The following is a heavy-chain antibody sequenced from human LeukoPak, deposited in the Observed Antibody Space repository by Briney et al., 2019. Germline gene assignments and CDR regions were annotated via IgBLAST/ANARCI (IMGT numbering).Heavy chain of an antibody. D-gene: IGHD6-13*01. CDR3: ARGPSSNWSGLDF. J-gene: IGHJ4*02. Sequence: GGSLRLSCAASGFSFSGHWVHWARQLPGKGLVWVSRISPTGSTTSYADSVKGRFTASRDNAKNTLYLQVNNLRAEDTAVYYCARGPSSNWSGLDFWGQGTLLTVSS. CDR2: ISPTGSTT. V-gene: IGHV3-74*01. CDR1: GFSFSGHW.